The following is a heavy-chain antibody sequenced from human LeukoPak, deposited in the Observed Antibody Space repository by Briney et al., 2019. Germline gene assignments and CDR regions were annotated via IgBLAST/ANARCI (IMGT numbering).Heavy chain of an antibody. Sequence: ASVKVSCKASGYMFIGYFIHWVRQAPGRGLEWMGWINPNTGGTNYAQKFQGRVTMTRDTSTATAYMELGRLRSDDTAVYYCARVHSGYDYSDYWGQGTLVTVSS. J-gene: IGHJ4*02. V-gene: IGHV1-2*02. CDR2: INPNTGGT. D-gene: IGHD5-12*01. CDR1: GYMFIGYF. CDR3: ARVHSGYDYSDY.